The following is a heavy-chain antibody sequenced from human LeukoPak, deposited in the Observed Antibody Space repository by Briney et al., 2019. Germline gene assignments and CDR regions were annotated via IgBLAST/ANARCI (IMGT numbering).Heavy chain of an antibody. D-gene: IGHD1-14*01. Sequence: PGGSLRLSCAVSRFTFSTYAMSWVRQAPGQGLEWVSAISANGADKYYADSVKGRFTISRDNSENTLFLQMTSLRVEDTAVYYCANYRKPQGLDYWGQGTLVTVSS. CDR3: ANYRKPQGLDY. V-gene: IGHV3-23*01. J-gene: IGHJ4*02. CDR2: ISANGADK. CDR1: RFTFSTYA.